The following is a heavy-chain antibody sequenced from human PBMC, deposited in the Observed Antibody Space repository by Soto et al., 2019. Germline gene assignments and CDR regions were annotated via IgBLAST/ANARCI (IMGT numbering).Heavy chain of an antibody. D-gene: IGHD2-2*01. Sequence: GGSLRLSCAASGFTFSSYAMSWVRQAPGKGLEWVSAISGSGGSTYYADSVKGRFTISRDNSKNTLYLQMNSLRAEGTAVYYCAKLVPIVVVPAAMRGAFDIWGQGTMVTVSS. CDR3: AKLVPIVVVPAAMRGAFDI. V-gene: IGHV3-23*01. CDR1: GFTFSSYA. CDR2: ISGSGGST. J-gene: IGHJ3*02.